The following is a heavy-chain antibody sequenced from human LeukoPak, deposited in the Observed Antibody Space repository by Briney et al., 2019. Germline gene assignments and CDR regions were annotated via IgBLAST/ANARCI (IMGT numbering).Heavy chain of an antibody. Sequence: SETLSLTCAVYGGSFSGYYWSWIRQPPGKGLEWIGEINHSGSTNYNPSLKSRVTISVDTSKNQFSLKLSSVTAAGTAVYYCARVRLTTVTDYWGQGTLVTVSS. J-gene: IGHJ4*02. D-gene: IGHD4-17*01. CDR3: ARVRLTTVTDY. CDR2: INHSGST. CDR1: GGSFSGYY. V-gene: IGHV4-34*01.